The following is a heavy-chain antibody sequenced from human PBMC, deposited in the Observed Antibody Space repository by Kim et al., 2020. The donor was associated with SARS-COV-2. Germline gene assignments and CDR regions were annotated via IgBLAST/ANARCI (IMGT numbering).Heavy chain of an antibody. CDR1: GGTFSSYA. V-gene: IGHV1-69*13. D-gene: IGHD3-9*01. J-gene: IGHJ4*02. CDR2: IIPIFGTA. Sequence: SVKVSCKASGGTFSSYAISWVRQAPGQGLEWMGGIIPIFGTANYAQKFQGRVTITADESTSTAYMELSSLRSEDTAVYYCAREATLLRYFDYWGQGTLVTVSS. CDR3: AREATLLRYFDY.